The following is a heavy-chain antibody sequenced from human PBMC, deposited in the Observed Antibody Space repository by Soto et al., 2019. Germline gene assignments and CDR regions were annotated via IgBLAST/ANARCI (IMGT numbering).Heavy chain of an antibody. V-gene: IGHV4-34*01. D-gene: IGHD1-1*01. J-gene: IGHJ3*02. CDR2: MSHSGGT. Sequence: QVQLQQWGAGLLKPSETLSLTCAVYGGFVSSGSYYWSWIRQPPGKGLEWIGEMSHSGGTHFNPSLKSRVTISVDTSKNHFSLKMSSVPAADTALYYCSRVERGTATTGVDAFDSWGPGTMVTVSS. CDR1: GGFVSSGSYY. CDR3: SRVERGTATTGVDAFDS.